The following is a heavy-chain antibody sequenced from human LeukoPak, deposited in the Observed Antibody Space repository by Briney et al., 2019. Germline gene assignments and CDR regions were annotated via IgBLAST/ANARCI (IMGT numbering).Heavy chain of an antibody. CDR3: ARGVPYDSWSGPHYSDY. Sequence: GSLRLSCAASRFTLSTYWMSWVRQAPGKGLEWVAHIKQDGSQEYYVDSVKGRFTISRDSAKNSLYLQMNSLRAEDTAVYYCARGVPYDSWSGPHYSDYWGQGTLVTVSS. J-gene: IGHJ4*02. CDR1: RFTLSTYW. D-gene: IGHD3-3*01. V-gene: IGHV3-7*01. CDR2: IKQDGSQE.